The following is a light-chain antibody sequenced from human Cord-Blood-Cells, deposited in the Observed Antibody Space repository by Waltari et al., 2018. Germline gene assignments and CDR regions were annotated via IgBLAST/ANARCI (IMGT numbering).Light chain of an antibody. CDR1: SSDVGGYNY. J-gene: IGLJ1*01. CDR3: SSYTSSSTFV. CDR2: DVS. V-gene: IGLV2-14*01. Sequence: QSALTQPASVSGSPGQSITISCTGTSSDVGGYNYVPWYQQHPGKAPKLMIYDVSQRPSGVSNRFSGSKSGNTASLTISGLQAEDEADYYCSSYTSSSTFVFGTGTKVTVL.